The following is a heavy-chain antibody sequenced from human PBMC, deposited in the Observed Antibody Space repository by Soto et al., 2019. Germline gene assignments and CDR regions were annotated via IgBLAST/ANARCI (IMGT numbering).Heavy chain of an antibody. V-gene: IGHV1-3*01. J-gene: IGHJ5*02. CDR2: INAGNGNT. CDR3: ARDWYYYDSSGYYKWFDH. D-gene: IGHD3-22*01. CDR1: GYTFTSYA. Sequence: ASVKVSCKASGYTFTSYAMHWVRQAPGQRLEWMGWINAGNGNTKYSQKFQGRVTITRDTSASTAYMELSSLRSEDTAVYYCARDWYYYDSSGYYKWFDHWGELTLLTVSP.